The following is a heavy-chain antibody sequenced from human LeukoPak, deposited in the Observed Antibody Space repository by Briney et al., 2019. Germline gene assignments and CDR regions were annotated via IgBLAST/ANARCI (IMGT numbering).Heavy chain of an antibody. Sequence: SETLSLTCTVSGGSINNYYWSWIRQPPGKGLEWIGYIYYSGSTNYNPSLKSRVTISVDTSKNQFSLKLSSVTAADTAVYYCARGRGDCSGGSCYPYYYYYMDVWGKGTTVTVSS. D-gene: IGHD2-15*01. J-gene: IGHJ6*03. V-gene: IGHV4-59*01. CDR3: ARGRGDCSGGSCYPYYYYYMDV. CDR1: GGSINNYY. CDR2: IYYSGST.